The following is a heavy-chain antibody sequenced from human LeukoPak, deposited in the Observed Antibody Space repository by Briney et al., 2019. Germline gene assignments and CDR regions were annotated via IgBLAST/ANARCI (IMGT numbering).Heavy chain of an antibody. D-gene: IGHD3-22*01. Sequence: PGGSLRLSCAASGFTFDDYAMHWVRQAPGKGLEWVSGISWNSGSIGYADSVKGRFTISRGNAKNSLYLQMNSLRAEDTAVYYCARVLFPTYYYDSSGYHFDYWGQGTLVTVSS. CDR3: ARVLFPTYYYDSSGYHFDY. CDR1: GFTFDDYA. CDR2: ISWNSGSI. V-gene: IGHV3-9*01. J-gene: IGHJ4*02.